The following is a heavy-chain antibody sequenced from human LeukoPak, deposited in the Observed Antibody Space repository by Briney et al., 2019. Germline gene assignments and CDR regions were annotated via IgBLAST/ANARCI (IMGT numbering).Heavy chain of an antibody. CDR1: GGSISSYY. CDR2: FYYSGST. CDR3: ARQDGTPGAFDI. V-gene: IGHV4-59*08. J-gene: IGHJ3*02. Sequence: SETLSLTCTVSGGSISSYYWSWIRQPPGKGLEWIGYFYYSGSTNYNPSLKSRVTISVDTSKNQFSLKLSSVTAADTAVYYCARQDGTPGAFDIWGQGTMVTVSS.